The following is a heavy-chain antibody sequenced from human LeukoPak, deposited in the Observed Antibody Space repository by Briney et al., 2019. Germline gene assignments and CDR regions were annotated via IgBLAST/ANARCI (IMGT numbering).Heavy chain of an antibody. D-gene: IGHD6-19*01. CDR2: IYYSGST. CDR3: ARKLGSGWYTPRNNWFDP. J-gene: IGHJ5*02. CDR1: GGSISSYY. V-gene: IGHV4-39*07. Sequence: SETLSLTCTVSGGSISSYYWGWIRQPPGKGLEWIGSIYYSGSTYYNPSLKSRVTISVDTSKNQFSMKLSSVTAADTAVYYCARKLGSGWYTPRNNWFDPWGQGTLVTVSS.